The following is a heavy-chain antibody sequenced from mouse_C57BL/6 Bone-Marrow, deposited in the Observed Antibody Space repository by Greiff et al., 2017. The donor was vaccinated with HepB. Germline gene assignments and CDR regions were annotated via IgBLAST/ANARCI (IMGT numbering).Heavy chain of an antibody. CDR3: ARSGDRRGFDY. CDR2: ISYDGSN. CDR1: GYSITSGYY. Sequence: EVQLVESGPGLVKPSQSLSLTCSVTGYSITSGYYWNWIRQFPGNKLEWMGYISYDGSNNYNPSLKNRISITRDTSKNQFFLKLNSVTTEDTATYYCARSGDRRGFDYWGQGTTLTVSS. D-gene: IGHD3-3*01. J-gene: IGHJ2*01. V-gene: IGHV3-6*01.